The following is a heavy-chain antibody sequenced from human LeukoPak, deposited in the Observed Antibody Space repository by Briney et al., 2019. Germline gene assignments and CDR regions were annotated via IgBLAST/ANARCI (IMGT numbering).Heavy chain of an antibody. J-gene: IGHJ3*02. Sequence: SETLSLTCTVSGGSISSYYWSWIRQPPGKGLEWIGYIYYSGSTNYNPSLKSRVTISVDTSKNQFSLKLSSVTAADTAVYYCARYCSSTSCYYWTAFDIWGQGTMVTVSS. CDR1: GGSISSYY. D-gene: IGHD2-2*01. CDR2: IYYSGST. CDR3: ARYCSSTSCYYWTAFDI. V-gene: IGHV4-59*01.